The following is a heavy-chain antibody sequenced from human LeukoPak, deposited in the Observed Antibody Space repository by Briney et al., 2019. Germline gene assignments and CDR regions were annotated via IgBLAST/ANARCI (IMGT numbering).Heavy chain of an antibody. Sequence: GGSLRLSCAASGFSFGGFSMNWVRQSPGKGLEWVSYIRSSGDTKYYADSVKGRFAVSRDNAKNTLYLQMESLRVEDTAIYYCATDWAWGGFDHWGQGALVTVSS. CDR2: IRSSGDTK. D-gene: IGHD3-16*01. CDR1: GFSFGGFS. J-gene: IGHJ4*02. CDR3: ATDWAWGGFDH. V-gene: IGHV3-48*04.